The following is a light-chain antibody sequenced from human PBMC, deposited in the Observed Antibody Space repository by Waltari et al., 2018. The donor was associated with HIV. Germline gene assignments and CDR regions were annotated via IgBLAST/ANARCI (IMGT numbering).Light chain of an antibody. V-gene: IGLV3-21*02. J-gene: IGLJ2*01. CDR2: GDS. CDR1: NVGSRD. Sequence: SSVLTQLLSLSVSPGETVSMTCEVNNVGSRDVHWYQQKPGKAPVLFVYGDSDRPSGIPERFSGSKSGNTATLGISRVEVGDGADYYCQVWDIIIAYVIFGGGTKLTVL. CDR3: QVWDIIIAYVI.